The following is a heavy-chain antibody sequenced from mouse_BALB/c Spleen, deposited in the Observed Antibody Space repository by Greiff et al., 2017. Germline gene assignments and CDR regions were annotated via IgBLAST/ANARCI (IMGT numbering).Heavy chain of an antibody. J-gene: IGHJ1*01. D-gene: IGHD1-1*01. CDR2: IWSGGST. CDR3: ARKGLLREYWYFDV. Sequence: QVQLQQSGPGLVQPSQSLSITCTVSGFSLTSYGVHWVRQSPGKGLEWLGVIWSGGSTDYNAAFISRLRISTDNAKSQVFFKMNRLQANDTAIYYCARKGLLREYWYFDVWGAGTTVTVSS. V-gene: IGHV2-2*02. CDR1: GFSLTSYG.